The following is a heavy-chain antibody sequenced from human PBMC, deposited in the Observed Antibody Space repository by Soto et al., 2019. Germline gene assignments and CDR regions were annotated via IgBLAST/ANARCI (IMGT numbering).Heavy chain of an antibody. CDR3: VKHEGYCSTTTCSNFDY. J-gene: IGHJ4*02. D-gene: IGHD2-2*01. V-gene: IGHV5-51*01. CDR2: IYPGDSDS. CDR1: GFTFTSYW. Sequence: GESLKISCKGSGFTFTSYWIAWVRQMSGKGLEWMGIIYPGDSDSSYSPSFQGQVTTSADKSINTAYLHWSSLKASDTAIYYCVKHEGYCSTTTCSNFDYWGQGTLVTVSS.